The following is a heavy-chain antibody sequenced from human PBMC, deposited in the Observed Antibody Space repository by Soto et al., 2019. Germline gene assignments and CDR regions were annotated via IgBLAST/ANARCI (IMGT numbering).Heavy chain of an antibody. CDR3: ARDILKDV. CDR2: ITAGGTYI. J-gene: IGHJ6*02. Sequence: PGGSLRLSCAASGFTFNTYSMNWVRQAPGRGLEWVSSITAGGTYIYYADSVKGRFTISRDNAKNSLFLQMNSLRAEDTAVYYCARDILKDVWGQGTTVTVSS. CDR1: GFTFNTYS. V-gene: IGHV3-21*01.